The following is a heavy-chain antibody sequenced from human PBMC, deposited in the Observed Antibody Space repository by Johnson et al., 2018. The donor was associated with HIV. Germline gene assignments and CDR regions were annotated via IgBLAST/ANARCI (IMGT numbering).Heavy chain of an antibody. CDR2: IYSGDTT. J-gene: IGHJ3*01. V-gene: IGHV3-NL1*01. CDR3: ASDGWELLGVAAFDV. D-gene: IGHD1-26*01. Sequence: VESGGGVVQPGRSLRLSCAASGFTFSSYGMHWVRQAPGKGLEWVAVIYSGDTTYYADSVKGRFTISRDTSKNTLYLQMNSLRPEDTAVYYCASDGWELLGVAAFDVWGQGTLVTVSS. CDR1: GFTFSSYG.